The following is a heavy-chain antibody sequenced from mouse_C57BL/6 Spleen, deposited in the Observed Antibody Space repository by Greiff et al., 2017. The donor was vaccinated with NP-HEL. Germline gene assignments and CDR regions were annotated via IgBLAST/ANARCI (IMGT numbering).Heavy chain of an antibody. CDR2: IHPNSGST. V-gene: IGHV1-64*01. Sequence: QVQLQQPGAELVKPGASVKLSCKASGYTFTSYWMHWVKQRPGQGLEWIGMIHPNSGSTNYNEKFKSKATLTVDKSSSTAYMQLSSLTSEDSAVYYGARSNYYGSSYVDWYFDVWGTGTTVTVSS. CDR3: ARSNYYGSSYVDWYFDV. J-gene: IGHJ1*03. CDR1: GYTFTSYW. D-gene: IGHD1-1*01.